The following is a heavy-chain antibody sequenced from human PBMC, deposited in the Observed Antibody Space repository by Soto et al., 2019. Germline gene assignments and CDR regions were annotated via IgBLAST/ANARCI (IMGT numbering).Heavy chain of an antibody. V-gene: IGHV1-3*01. J-gene: IGHJ4*02. D-gene: IGHD3-3*01. CDR3: ARAGDFWSGYYNY. CDR1: GYTLPSYA. Sequence: QVQLVQSGAEVKKPGASVKVSCKASGYTLPSYAMHWVRQAPGQRLEWMGWINAGNGNTKYSQKFQGRVTITRDTSASTAYMELSSLRSEDTAVYYCARAGDFWSGYYNYWGQGTLVTVSS. CDR2: INAGNGNT.